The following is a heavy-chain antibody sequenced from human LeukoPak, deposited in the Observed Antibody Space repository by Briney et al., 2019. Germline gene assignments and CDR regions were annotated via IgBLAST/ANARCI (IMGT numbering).Heavy chain of an antibody. CDR2: VKEDGSKK. CDR1: GFTLSGHC. J-gene: IGHJ4*02. CDR3: ATPLDYRDSSGFHQGGD. D-gene: IGHD3-22*01. V-gene: IGHV3-7*03. Sequence: PGGSLRVSCAASGFTLSGHCMTWVRQGPGKGLEWVANVKEDGSKKNYVYSVKGRFTISRDNAKNSLYLQMTSLRAEDTAMYYCATPLDYRDSSGFHQGGDWGQGTLVTVSS.